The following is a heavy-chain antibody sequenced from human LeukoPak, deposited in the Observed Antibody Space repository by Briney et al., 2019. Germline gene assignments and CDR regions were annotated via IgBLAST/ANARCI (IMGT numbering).Heavy chain of an antibody. CDR2: ISRDSDIR. CDR3: ARDPNGDYVGAFDF. CDR1: GFIFGRDS. V-gene: IGHV3-48*01. D-gene: IGHD4-17*01. J-gene: IGHJ3*01. Sequence: GGSLRLSCAASGFIFGRDSMNWVRQAPGRGLEWISYISRDSDIRYYADSVRGRFHISRDNARNSLYLQMNSLRVEDTAIYYCARDPNGDYVGAFDFWGQGTMVTVSS.